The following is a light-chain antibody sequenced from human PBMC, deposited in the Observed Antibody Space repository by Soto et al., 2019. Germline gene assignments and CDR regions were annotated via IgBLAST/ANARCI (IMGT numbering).Light chain of an antibody. J-gene: IGLJ3*02. Sequence: QSVLTQPPSVSGAPGQRVTSSCTGSSSNIVAGYDVHWYQQLPGTAPKLLIYGNSNRPSGVPDRFSGSKSGTSASLAITGLQAEDEADYYCQSFDSSLSAWVFGGATKLTVL. V-gene: IGLV1-40*01. CDR1: SSNIVAGYD. CDR2: GNS. CDR3: QSFDSSLSAWV.